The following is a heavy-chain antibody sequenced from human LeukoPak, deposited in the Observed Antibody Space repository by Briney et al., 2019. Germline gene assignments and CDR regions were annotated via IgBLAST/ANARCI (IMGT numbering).Heavy chain of an antibody. Sequence: SQTLSLTCTVSGGSISSGSYCWSWIRQPAGKGLEWIGHIHISGSTNYNPSLKSRVTISVDTSKNQLSLKLSSVTAADTAVYYCARRGWRYYYYMDVWGKGTTVTISS. D-gene: IGHD2-15*01. CDR2: IHISGST. J-gene: IGHJ6*03. CDR3: ARRGWRYYYYMDV. CDR1: GGSISSGSYC. V-gene: IGHV4-61*09.